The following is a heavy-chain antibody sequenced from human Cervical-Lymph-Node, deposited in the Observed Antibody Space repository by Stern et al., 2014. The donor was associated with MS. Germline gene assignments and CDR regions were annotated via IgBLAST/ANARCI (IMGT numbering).Heavy chain of an antibody. J-gene: IGHJ1*01. CDR3: AKRGNYGDFSFQH. CDR1: GFTFSSYA. D-gene: IGHD4-17*01. CDR2: ISGRCGST. Sequence: EVQLXXXGGGLVQPGGSLRLSCAASGFTFSSYAMSWVRQAPGKGLXWVPAISGRCGSTYYADSVKGRFTISRDNSKNTLYLQMNSLRAEDTAVYYCAKRGNYGDFSFQHWGQGTLVTVSS. V-gene: IGHV3-23*04.